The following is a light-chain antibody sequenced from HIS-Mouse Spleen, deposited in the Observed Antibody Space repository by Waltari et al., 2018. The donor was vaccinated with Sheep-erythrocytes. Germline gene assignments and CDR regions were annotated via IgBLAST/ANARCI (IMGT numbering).Light chain of an antibody. J-gene: IGLJ1*01. CDR3: CSYAGSYNHV. CDR2: DAS. Sequence: QSALTQPRSVSGSPGQSVTISCTGTTCDVGGYNFSPWYQQHPGNAPKPMIYDASKRPSGVPDRFSGSKSGNTASLTISGLQAEDEADYYCCSYAGSYNHVFATGTKVTVL. V-gene: IGLV2-11*01. CDR1: TCDVGGYNF.